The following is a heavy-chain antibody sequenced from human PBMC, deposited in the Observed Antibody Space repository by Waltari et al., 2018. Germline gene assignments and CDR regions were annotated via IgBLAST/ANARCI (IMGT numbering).Heavy chain of an antibody. CDR2: IIPIFGTA. Sequence: QVQLVQSGAAVTKPGSSVKVSCKASGGTFSSYAISWVRPAPGQGLEWMGGIIPIFGTANYAQKFQGRVTITTDESTSTAYMELSSLRSEDTAVYYCARAKTSYYYDSSAGRWYFDLWGRGTLVTVSS. J-gene: IGHJ2*01. CDR3: ARAKTSYYYDSSAGRWYFDL. V-gene: IGHV1-69*05. D-gene: IGHD3-22*01. CDR1: GGTFSSYA.